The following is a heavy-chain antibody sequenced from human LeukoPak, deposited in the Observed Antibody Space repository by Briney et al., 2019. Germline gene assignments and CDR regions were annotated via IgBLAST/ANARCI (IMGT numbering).Heavy chain of an antibody. J-gene: IGHJ3*02. Sequence: PSETLSLTCTVSGGSISSYYWSWIRQPPGKGLEWIGYIYYSGSTNYNPSLKSRVTISVDTSKNQFSLKLSSVTAADTAVYYCARRFISPNYSDAFDIWGQGTMVTVSS. CDR3: ARRFISPNYSDAFDI. V-gene: IGHV4-59*08. CDR2: IYYSGST. D-gene: IGHD2-21*01. CDR1: GGSISSYY.